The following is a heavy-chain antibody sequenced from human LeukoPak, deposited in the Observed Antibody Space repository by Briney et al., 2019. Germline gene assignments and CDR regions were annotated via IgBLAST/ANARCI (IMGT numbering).Heavy chain of an antibody. CDR3: ARAVGLRSIRFDP. J-gene: IGHJ5*02. CDR1: GGSISSGGYY. CDR2: IYYSGST. Sequence: PSETLSLTCTVSGGSISSGGYYWSWIRQHPGKGLEWIGYIYYSGSTNYNPSLKSRVTISLDTSKNQFSLKLSSVTAADTAVYYCARAVGLRSIRFDPWGQGTLVTVSS. V-gene: IGHV4-61*08. D-gene: IGHD4-17*01.